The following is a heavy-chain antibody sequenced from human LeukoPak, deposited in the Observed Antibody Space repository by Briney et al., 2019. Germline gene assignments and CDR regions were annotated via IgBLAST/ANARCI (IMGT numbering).Heavy chain of an antibody. V-gene: IGHV3-11*03. CDR2: ISSSSSYT. CDR1: GXTFSDYY. D-gene: IGHD1-26*01. J-gene: IGHJ6*02. Sequence: GGSLRLSCAASGXTFSDYYMSWIRQAPGKGLEWVSYISSSSSYTNYADSVKGRFTISRDNAKNSLYLQMNSLRAEDTAVYYCASVGGDYGMDVWGQGTTVTVSS. CDR3: ASVGGDYGMDV.